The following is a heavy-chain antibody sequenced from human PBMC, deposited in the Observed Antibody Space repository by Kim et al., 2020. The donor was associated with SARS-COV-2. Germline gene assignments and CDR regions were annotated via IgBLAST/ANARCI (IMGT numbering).Heavy chain of an antibody. CDR3: ARSMSDYTANSGLEY. CDR2: IYYTGST. J-gene: IGHJ4*02. V-gene: IGHV4-59*13. D-gene: IGHD2-21*02. Sequence: SETLSLTCTVSGGSIGSYYWSWIRQPPGKALESIGYIYYTGSTNYNPSLKSRVTISVDTSKNEFSLKLSSVTAADTAVYYCARSMSDYTANSGLEYWGQGTQVTVSS. CDR1: GGSIGSYY.